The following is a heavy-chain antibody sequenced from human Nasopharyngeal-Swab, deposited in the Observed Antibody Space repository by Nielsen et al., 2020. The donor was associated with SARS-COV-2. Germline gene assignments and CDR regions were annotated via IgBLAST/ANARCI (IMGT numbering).Heavy chain of an antibody. J-gene: IGHJ6*02. CDR2: ISSSSSYI. Sequence: GESLTISCAASGFTFSSYSMNWVRHAPGKGLEWVSSISSSSSYIYYADSVKGRFTISRDNAKNSLYLQMNSLRAEDTAVYYCASSPAAAGTVYYYYGMDVWGQGTTVTVSS. CDR3: ASSPAAAGTVYYYYGMDV. D-gene: IGHD6-13*01. V-gene: IGHV3-21*01. CDR1: GFTFSSYS.